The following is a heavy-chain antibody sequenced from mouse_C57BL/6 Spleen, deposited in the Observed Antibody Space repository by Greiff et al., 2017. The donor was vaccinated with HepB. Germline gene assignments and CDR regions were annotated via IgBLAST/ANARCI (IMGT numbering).Heavy chain of an antibody. J-gene: IGHJ2*01. CDR3: ARRGGNYAFDY. CDR2: IDPSDSYT. D-gene: IGHD2-1*01. CDR1: GYTFTSYW. Sequence: QVQLQQPGAELVMPGASVKLSCKASGYTFTSYWMHWVKQRPGQGLEWIGEIDPSDSYTNYNQKFKGKSTLTVDKSSSTAYMQLSSLTSEDSAVYYCARRGGNYAFDYWGQGTTLTVSS. V-gene: IGHV1-69*01.